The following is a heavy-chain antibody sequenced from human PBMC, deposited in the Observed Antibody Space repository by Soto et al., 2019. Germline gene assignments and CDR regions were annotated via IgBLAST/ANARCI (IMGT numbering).Heavy chain of an antibody. V-gene: IGHV3-23*01. CDR3: AREFASGSPNYDY. CDR1: GFTFSSYA. J-gene: IGHJ4*02. CDR2: FINYGAT. D-gene: IGHD3-10*01. Sequence: PGGSLRLSCAASGFTFSSYAMSWVRQAPGRGLEWVSTFINYGATFYADSVKGRFTISRDNSTNTLYLQMNGLRAEDTALYYCAREFASGSPNYDYWGLGTLVTVSS.